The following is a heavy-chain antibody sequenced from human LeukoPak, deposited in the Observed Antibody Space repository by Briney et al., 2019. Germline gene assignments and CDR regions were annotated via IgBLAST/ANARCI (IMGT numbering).Heavy chain of an antibody. J-gene: IGHJ5*02. CDR2: IYYSGST. CDR3: ARNYDYVWGSYRYTEGDWFDP. V-gene: IGHV4-59*01. D-gene: IGHD3-16*02. CDR1: GGSISSYY. Sequence: SETLPLTCTVSGGSISSYYWSWIRQPPGKGLEWIGYIYYSGSTNYNPSLKSRVTISVDTSKNQFSLKLSSVTAADTAVYYCARNYDYVWGSYRYTEGDWFDPWGQGTLVTVSS.